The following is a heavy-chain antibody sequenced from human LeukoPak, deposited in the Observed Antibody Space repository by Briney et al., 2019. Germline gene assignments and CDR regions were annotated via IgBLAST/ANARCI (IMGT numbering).Heavy chain of an antibody. CDR2: IYPGDSDT. CDR3: ARGLRDSSGYSYYFDY. D-gene: IGHD3-22*01. CDR1: GYSFTSYW. Sequence: GESLKISCKGSGYSFTSYWIGWVRQMPGKGLEWMGIIYPGDSDTRYSPSFQGQVTISADKSISTAYLQWSSLKASDTAMYYCARGLRDSSGYSYYFDYWGQGTLVTVSS. J-gene: IGHJ4*02. V-gene: IGHV5-51*01.